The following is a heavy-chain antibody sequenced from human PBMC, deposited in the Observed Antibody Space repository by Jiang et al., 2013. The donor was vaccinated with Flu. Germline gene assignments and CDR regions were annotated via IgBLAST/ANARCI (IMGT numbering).Heavy chain of an antibody. CDR2: ISGSGGST. CDR3: AKDHPYYDFWSGYSHDAFDI. CDR1: GFTFSSYA. J-gene: IGHJ3*02. D-gene: IGHD3-3*01. V-gene: IGHV3-23*01. Sequence: AASGFTFSSYAMSWVRQAPGKGLEWVSAISGSGGSTYYADSVKGRFTISRDNSKNTLYLQMNSLRAEDTAVYYCAKDHPYYDFWSGYSHDAFDIWGQGTMVTVSS.